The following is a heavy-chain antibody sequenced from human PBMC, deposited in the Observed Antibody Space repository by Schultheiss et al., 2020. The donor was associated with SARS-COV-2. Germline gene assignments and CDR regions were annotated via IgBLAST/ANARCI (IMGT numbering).Heavy chain of an antibody. V-gene: IGHV3-30*01. D-gene: IGHD1-1*01. CDR2: ISYDGSNK. CDR1: GFTFSSYA. J-gene: IGHJ4*02. CDR3: ATKTYNAGY. Sequence: GGSLRLSCAASGFTFSSYAMHWVRQAPGKGLEWVAVISYDGSNKYYADSVKGRFTISRDNSKNTLYLQMNCLRAEDTAVYYCATKTYNAGYWGQGTLVTVSS.